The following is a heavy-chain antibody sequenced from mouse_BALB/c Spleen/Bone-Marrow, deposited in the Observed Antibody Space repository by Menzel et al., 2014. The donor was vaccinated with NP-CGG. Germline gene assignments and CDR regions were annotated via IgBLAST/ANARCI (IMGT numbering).Heavy chain of an antibody. CDR2: INPSNGRT. V-gene: IGHV1S81*02. Sequence: QVQLQQSGAELVKPGAPVKLSCKASGYTFTSYWMHWVKQRPGQGLEWIGEINPSNGRTNYNEKFKSKATLTVDKSSSTAYMQLSSLTSEDSAVYYCARTYFDYWGQGTTLTVSS. CDR3: ARTYFDY. CDR1: GYTFTSYW. J-gene: IGHJ2*01.